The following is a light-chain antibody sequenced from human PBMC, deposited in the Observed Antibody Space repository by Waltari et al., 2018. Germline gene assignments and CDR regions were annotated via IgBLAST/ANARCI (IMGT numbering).Light chain of an antibody. CDR1: RLDHKH. J-gene: IGLJ3*02. CDR2: QDR. CDR3: QAWDSSTAV. Sequence: SYELTQPPSLSVSRGQSATIPCSGERLDHKHVCWHQQKPGQSPVLVMYQDRKRPSGIPERFSGSNSGNTATLTISAAQGMDEADYYCQAWDSSTAVFGGGTKLTVL. V-gene: IGLV3-1*01.